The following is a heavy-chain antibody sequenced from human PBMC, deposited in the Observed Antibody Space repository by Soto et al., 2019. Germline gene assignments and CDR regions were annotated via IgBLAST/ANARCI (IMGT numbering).Heavy chain of an antibody. J-gene: IGHJ4*02. CDR3: VVVYAIGGGGFDY. CDR2: VIPFFGTA. V-gene: IGHV1-69*01. D-gene: IGHD2-8*02. CDR1: GGTFGSYV. Sequence: QVQLVQSGAEVKKPGSSVKVSCKASGGTFGSYVISWVRQAPGQGLEWMGGVIPFFGTANYAQKFQGRVTITADESTATAYRELSSLRFEDTAVYYCVVVYAIGGGGFDYWGQGTMVTVSS.